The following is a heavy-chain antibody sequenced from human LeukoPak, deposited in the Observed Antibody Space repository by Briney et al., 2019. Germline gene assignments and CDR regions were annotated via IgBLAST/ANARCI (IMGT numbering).Heavy chain of an antibody. D-gene: IGHD3-3*01. Sequence: PSETLSLTCTVSGGSISGYYWSWIRQPAGKGLEWIGRIYTSGSTNYNPSLKSRVTISVDTSKNQFSLKLSSVTAADTAVYYCARASYTIFGVVIRWGGIDYWGQGTLVTVSS. CDR3: ARASYTIFGVVIRWGGIDY. CDR1: GGSISGYY. V-gene: IGHV4-4*07. CDR2: IYTSGST. J-gene: IGHJ4*02.